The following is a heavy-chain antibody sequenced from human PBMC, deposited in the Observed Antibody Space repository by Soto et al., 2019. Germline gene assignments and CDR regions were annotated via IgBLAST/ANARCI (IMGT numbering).Heavy chain of an antibody. CDR2: VSSAGSTK. D-gene: IGHD5-18*01. V-gene: IGHV3-30*18. CDR3: AKDLGYSYGGFFDY. J-gene: IGHJ4*02. Sequence: QVQLVESGGGVVQPERSLRLSCAASGFIFSNYGMHWVRQAPGKGLEWVAVVSSAGSTKYYADSVKGRFTISRDNSKNTVFRQMNSLRAEDTAVYYCAKDLGYSYGGFFDYWGQGTLVTVSS. CDR1: GFIFSNYG.